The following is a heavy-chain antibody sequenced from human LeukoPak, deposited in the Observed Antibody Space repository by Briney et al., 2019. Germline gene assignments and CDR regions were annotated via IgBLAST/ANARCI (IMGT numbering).Heavy chain of an antibody. CDR1: GFNFSSYS. Sequence: GGSLRLSCAASGFNFSSYSMNWVRQAPGKGLEWVSYISRSSSNIYYADSVKGRFAISRDNAKSSLYLQMNSLRAEDTAIYYCARDRRLELRAQGTFDYWGQGIPVVVSS. CDR2: ISRSSSNI. J-gene: IGHJ4*02. D-gene: IGHD1-7*01. V-gene: IGHV3-48*01. CDR3: ARDRRLELRAQGTFDY.